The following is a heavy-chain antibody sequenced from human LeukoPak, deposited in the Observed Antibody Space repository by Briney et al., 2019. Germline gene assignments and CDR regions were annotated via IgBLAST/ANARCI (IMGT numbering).Heavy chain of an antibody. CDR2: INPNSGGT. J-gene: IGHJ4*02. CDR1: GYTFTGYY. D-gene: IGHD3-22*01. Sequence: GASVKVSCKASGYTFTGYYMHWVRQAPGQGLEWMGWINPNSGGTNYAQKFQGRVTMTRDTSISTAYMELSRLRSDDTAVYYCARDRGYYYDSSGYLDFDYWGQGTLVTVSS. V-gene: IGHV1-2*02. CDR3: ARDRGYYYDSSGYLDFDY.